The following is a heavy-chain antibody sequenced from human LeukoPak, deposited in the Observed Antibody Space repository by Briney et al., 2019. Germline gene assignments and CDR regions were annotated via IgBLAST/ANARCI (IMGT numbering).Heavy chain of an antibody. CDR2: IRDSGSST. V-gene: IGHV3-23*01. J-gene: IGHJ1*01. Sequence: GGSLRLSCAASGFTFSSYAMSWVRQAPGKGLEWVSAIRDSGSSTHYADSVKGRFTTSRDNSKNTLFLQMNSLRAEDTAIYYCAKKVVVGATSPYSDFQDWGQGTLVTVSS. CDR1: GFTFSSYA. CDR3: AKKVVVGATSPYSDFQD. D-gene: IGHD1-26*01.